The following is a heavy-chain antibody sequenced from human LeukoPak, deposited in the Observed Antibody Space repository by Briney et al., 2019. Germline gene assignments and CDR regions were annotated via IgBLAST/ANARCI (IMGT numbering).Heavy chain of an antibody. Sequence: SETLSLTCTVSGGSISSSSYYWGWIRQPPGKGLEWIGSIYYSGSTYYNPSLKSRVTISVDTSKNQFSLKLSSVTAADTAVYYCASVTDDWFDPWGQGTPVTVSS. J-gene: IGHJ5*02. CDR3: ASVTDDWFDP. CDR2: IYYSGST. V-gene: IGHV4-39*01. CDR1: GGSISSSSYY.